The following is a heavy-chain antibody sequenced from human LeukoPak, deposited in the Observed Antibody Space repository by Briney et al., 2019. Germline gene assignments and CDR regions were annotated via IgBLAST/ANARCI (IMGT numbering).Heavy chain of an antibody. J-gene: IGHJ6*02. CDR1: GFTFSSYW. Sequence: GGSLRLSCAASGFTFSSYWMHRVRQAPGKGLVWVSRINSDGSSTSYADSVKGRFTISRDNAKNTLYLQMNSLRAEDTAVYYCARVAATIVGATTYYYGMDVWGQGTTVTVSS. CDR3: ARVAATIVGATTYYYGMDV. CDR2: INSDGSST. D-gene: IGHD1-26*01. V-gene: IGHV3-74*01.